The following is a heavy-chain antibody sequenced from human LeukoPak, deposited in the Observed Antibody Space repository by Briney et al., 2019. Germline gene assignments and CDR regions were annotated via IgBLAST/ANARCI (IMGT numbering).Heavy chain of an antibody. Sequence: SETLSLTCTVSGGSISSYYWSWIRQPPGKGLEWIGYIYYIGGTTYNPSLKSRVTISIDASKNQFSLELSSVTAADTAVYYCARDRYGYLEIDYWGQGTLVTVSS. CDR3: ARDRYGYLEIDY. CDR2: IYYIGGT. V-gene: IGHV4-59*01. CDR1: GGSISSYY. D-gene: IGHD5-18*01. J-gene: IGHJ4*02.